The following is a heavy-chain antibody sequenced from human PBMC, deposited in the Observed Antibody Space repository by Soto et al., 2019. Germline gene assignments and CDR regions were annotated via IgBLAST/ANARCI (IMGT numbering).Heavy chain of an antibody. CDR1: GFTLSRKG. J-gene: IGHJ6*02. Sequence: VGSLSLSCAASGFTLSRKGMHWVRQAPGRGLEWVAVISYDGSNKYYGDSVKGRFTISRDNSKHTVYLQMNSLRAEDTAVYYCAKDALPVAGPPRGSLDVWGEGT. CDR2: ISYDGSNK. D-gene: IGHD6-19*01. CDR3: AKDALPVAGPPRGSLDV. V-gene: IGHV3-30*18.